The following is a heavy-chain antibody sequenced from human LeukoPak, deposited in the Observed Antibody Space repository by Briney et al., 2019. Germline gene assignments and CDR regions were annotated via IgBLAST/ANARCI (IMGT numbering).Heavy chain of an antibody. CDR1: GYRVTSYW. J-gene: IGHJ4*02. V-gene: IGHV5-51*01. CDR2: IYPGDSDT. Sequence: GGCLKISCKGSGYRVTSYWVGWGGPMSGERPEWVGIIYPGDSDTRYSPSFQGQVTISADKSISTAFLQWSSLKASDTAMYYCARRGLYATSPFDFWGQGTLVTVSS. CDR3: ARRGLYATSPFDF. D-gene: IGHD2-2*01.